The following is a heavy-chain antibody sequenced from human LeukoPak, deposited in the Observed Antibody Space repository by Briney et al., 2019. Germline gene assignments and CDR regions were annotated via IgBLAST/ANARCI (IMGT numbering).Heavy chain of an antibody. CDR3: ARDRKGDSMVRGVRGRNWFDP. D-gene: IGHD3-10*01. CDR1: GGTFSSYA. Sequence: ASVKVSCKASGGTFSSYAISWVRQAPGQGLEWMGRIIPILGIANYAQKFQGRVTMTRDTSTSTVYMELSSLRSEDTAVYYCARDRKGDSMVRGVRGRNWFDPWGQGTLVTVSS. J-gene: IGHJ5*02. CDR2: IIPILGIA. V-gene: IGHV1-69*04.